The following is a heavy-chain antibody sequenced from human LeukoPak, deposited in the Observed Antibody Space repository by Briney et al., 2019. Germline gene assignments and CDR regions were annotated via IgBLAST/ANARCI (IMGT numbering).Heavy chain of an antibody. J-gene: IGHJ4*02. CDR1: GFTFSSYG. CDR2: IWYDGSNK. V-gene: IGHV3-33*01. D-gene: IGHD3-22*01. CDR3: AREKYYYDSSPDY. Sequence: GGSLGLSCAASGFTFSSYGMHWVRQAPGKGLEWVAVIWYDGSNKYYADSVKGRFTISRDNSKNTLYLQMNSLRAEDTAVYYCAREKYYYDSSPDYWGQGTLVTVSS.